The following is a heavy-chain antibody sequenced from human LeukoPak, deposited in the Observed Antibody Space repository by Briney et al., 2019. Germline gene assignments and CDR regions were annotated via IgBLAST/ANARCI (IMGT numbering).Heavy chain of an antibody. V-gene: IGHV4-34*01. CDR2: INHSGST. CDR3: ARVGIAAAGTEDY. CDR1: GGSFSGYY. Sequence: PSETLSLTCAVYGGSFSGYYWSWIRQPPGKGLEWIGEINHSGSTNYNPSLKSRVTISVDTSKNQFSLKLSSVTAADTAVYYCARVGIAAAGTEDYWGQGTLVTVSS. D-gene: IGHD6-13*01. J-gene: IGHJ4*02.